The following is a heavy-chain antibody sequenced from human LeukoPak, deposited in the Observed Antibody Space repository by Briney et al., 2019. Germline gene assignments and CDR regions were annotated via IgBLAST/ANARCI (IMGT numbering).Heavy chain of an antibody. J-gene: IGHJ4*02. V-gene: IGHV4-30-4*08. CDR1: GGSISSGGYY. CDR3: ARGGGGYDFYAFDY. Sequence: PSQTLSLTCTVSGGSISSGGYYWSWIRQPPGKGLEWIGYIYFSGSLYYSPSLKGRLTISVDTSKNQFSLKLSSVTAADTAIYYCARGGGGYDFYAFDYWGQGALVAVSS. CDR2: IYFSGSL. D-gene: IGHD3/OR15-3a*01.